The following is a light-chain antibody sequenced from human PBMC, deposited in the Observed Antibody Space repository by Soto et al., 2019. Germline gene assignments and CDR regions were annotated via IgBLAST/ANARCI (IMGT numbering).Light chain of an antibody. Sequence: QSVLTQPPSASGTPGQRVTISCSGSSSNIGSNTVNWYQQLPGTAPKLLLDSNNQRPSGVPDRFSGSKSGTSASLAISGLQSEDEADYYCAAWDDSLNGVVFGGGTKVTVL. CDR2: SNN. J-gene: IGLJ2*01. CDR3: AAWDDSLNGVV. CDR1: SSNIGSNT. V-gene: IGLV1-44*01.